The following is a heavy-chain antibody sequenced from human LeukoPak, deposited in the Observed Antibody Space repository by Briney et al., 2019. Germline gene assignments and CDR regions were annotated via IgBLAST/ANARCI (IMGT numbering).Heavy chain of an antibody. CDR3: ARSPPPFFYYFDY. CDR2: IWYDGSNK. V-gene: IGHV3-33*01. CDR1: GFTFNSYG. J-gene: IGHJ4*02. Sequence: PGGSLRLSCAASGFTFNSYGMHWVRQAPGKGLEWVAVIWYDGSNKYYADSVKGRFTISRDNSKNTLYLQMNSLRAEDTAVYYCARSPPPFFYYFDYWGQGTLVTVSS.